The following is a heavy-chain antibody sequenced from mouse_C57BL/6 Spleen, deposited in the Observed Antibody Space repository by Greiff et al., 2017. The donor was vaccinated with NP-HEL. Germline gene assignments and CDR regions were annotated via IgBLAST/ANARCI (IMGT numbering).Heavy chain of an antibody. Sequence: EVQLQQSGPELVKPGASVKMSCKASGYTFTDYNMHWVKQSHGKSLEWIGYINPNNGGTSYNQKFKGTATLTVNKSSSTAYIELRSLTSEDSAVYYCARGYYYGSSGAMDYWGQGTSVTVSS. CDR2: INPNNGGT. CDR1: GYTFTDYN. J-gene: IGHJ4*01. CDR3: ARGYYYGSSGAMDY. V-gene: IGHV1-22*01. D-gene: IGHD1-1*01.